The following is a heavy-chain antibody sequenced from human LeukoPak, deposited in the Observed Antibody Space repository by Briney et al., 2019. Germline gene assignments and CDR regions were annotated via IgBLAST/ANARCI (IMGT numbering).Heavy chain of an antibody. J-gene: IGHJ4*02. Sequence: SETLSLTCTVSGGSTSNSPYYWGWIRQPPGKGLEWIGSIYYGGSTYNNPSLKSRVSISVATSKNQFSLKLRSVTAADTALYYCAREGTRYNFDSWGQGTLVTVSS. D-gene: IGHD5-18*01. V-gene: IGHV4-39*07. CDR1: GGSTSNSPYY. CDR2: IYYGGST. CDR3: AREGTRYNFDS.